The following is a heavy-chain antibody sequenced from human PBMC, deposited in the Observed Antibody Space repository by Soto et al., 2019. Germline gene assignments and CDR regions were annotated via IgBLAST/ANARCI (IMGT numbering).Heavy chain of an antibody. CDR1: GYTFTSYG. Sequence: QVQLVQSGAEVKKPGASVKVSCKASGYTFTSYGITWVRQAPGQGLEWMGWISAYNGGRHYAQNLQGRVTMTTDTSTSTAYMEVRSLRSDDTAVYYCARDRGDGDTPQPGGFWGQGTLVTVSS. D-gene: IGHD3-10*01. V-gene: IGHV1-18*04. CDR2: ISAYNGGR. CDR3: ARDRGDGDTPQPGGF. J-gene: IGHJ4*02.